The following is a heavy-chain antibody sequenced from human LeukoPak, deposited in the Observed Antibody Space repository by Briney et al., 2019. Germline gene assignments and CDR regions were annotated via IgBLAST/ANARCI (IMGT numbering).Heavy chain of an antibody. Sequence: SETLSLTCTVSGYSISSGYYWGWIRQPPGKGLEWIGSIYHSGTTYYNPSLKSRVTISVDTSKNQFSLKLSCVTAADTAVYYCARGGSIWDISGDYWGQGTLVTVSS. CDR3: ARGGSIWDISGDY. CDR2: IYHSGTT. D-gene: IGHD5-12*01. V-gene: IGHV4-38-2*02. J-gene: IGHJ4*02. CDR1: GYSISSGYY.